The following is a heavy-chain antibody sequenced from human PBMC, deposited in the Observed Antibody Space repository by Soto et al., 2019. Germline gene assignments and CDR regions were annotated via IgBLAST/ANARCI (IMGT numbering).Heavy chain of an antibody. CDR1: GFTFSSYS. V-gene: IGHV3-21*01. D-gene: IGHD5-18*01. Sequence: EVQLVESGGGLVKPGGSLGLSCAASGFTFSSYSMTWVRQAPGKGLEWVSSISSHSNYIYYADSVKGRFTISRDNAKNSLYLQMNSLRAEDTAVYYCARAPSIEGFSYGLRHFEYWGQGTLVTVSS. CDR2: ISSHSNYI. CDR3: ARAPSIEGFSYGLRHFEY. J-gene: IGHJ4*02.